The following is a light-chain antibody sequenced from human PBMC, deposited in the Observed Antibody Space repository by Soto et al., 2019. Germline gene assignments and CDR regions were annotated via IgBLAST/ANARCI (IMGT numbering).Light chain of an antibody. CDR3: QQYNSYSAT. J-gene: IGKJ5*01. CDR1: QNIVNW. Sequence: DIQMTQSPSTLSASVGDRVTITCRASQNIVNWLAWYQQKPGKASTILIYGASTLERGVSSRFSGSGSGTEFTLTITKLQPGDFATYYCQQYNSYSATFGQGTRLEIK. CDR2: GAS. V-gene: IGKV1-5*01.